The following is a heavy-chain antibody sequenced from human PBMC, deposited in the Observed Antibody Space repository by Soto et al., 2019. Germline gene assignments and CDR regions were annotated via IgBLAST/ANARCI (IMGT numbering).Heavy chain of an antibody. CDR2: IYSGGST. J-gene: IGHJ4*02. Sequence: EVQLVESGGGLVQTGGSLRLSCAASGFTVSSNYMSWVRQAPGKGLEWVSVIYSGGSTYYADSVKGRFTISRDNSKNTLYLQMNSLRAEDTAVYYCARDPDYSNCGGPFDYWGQGTLVTVSS. CDR3: ARDPDYSNCGGPFDY. D-gene: IGHD4-4*01. CDR1: GFTVSSNY. V-gene: IGHV3-66*01.